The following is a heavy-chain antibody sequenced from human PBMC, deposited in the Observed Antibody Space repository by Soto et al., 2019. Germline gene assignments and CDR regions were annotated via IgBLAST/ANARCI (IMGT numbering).Heavy chain of an antibody. CDR2: ISAYNGNT. CDR3: ASNRYCSSTSCHLGY. D-gene: IGHD2-2*01. V-gene: IGHV1-18*04. J-gene: IGHJ4*02. CDR1: GYTFTSYG. Sequence: ASVKVSCKASGYTFTSYGISWVRQAPGQGLEWMGWISAYNGNTNYAQKLQGRVTMTTDTSTSTAYMELRSLRSDDTAVYYCASNRYCSSTSCHLGYWGQVTPVTVSS.